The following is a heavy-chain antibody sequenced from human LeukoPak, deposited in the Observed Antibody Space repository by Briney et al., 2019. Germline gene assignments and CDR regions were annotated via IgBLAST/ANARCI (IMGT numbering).Heavy chain of an antibody. J-gene: IGHJ4*02. V-gene: IGHV3-30*02. Sequence: PGGSLRLSCAASGFSFSSYGMHWVRQAPGKGLEWVAFIRYDKSNEYYADSVGGRFTISRDNSKNTLYLQMNSLRAEDTAVYYCAKDGSYCSSISCYFDSWGQGTLVTVSS. CDR1: GFSFSSYG. CDR3: AKDGSYCSSISCYFDS. CDR2: IRYDKSNE. D-gene: IGHD2-2*01.